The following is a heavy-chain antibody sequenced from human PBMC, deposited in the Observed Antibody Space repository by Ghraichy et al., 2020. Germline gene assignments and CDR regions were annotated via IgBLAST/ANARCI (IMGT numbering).Heavy chain of an antibody. CDR1: GFTFSSYA. CDR3: AREGIVVVIAFDY. Sequence: GGSLRLSCAASGFTFSSYAMHWVRQAPGKGLEWVAVISYDGSNKYYADSVKGRFTISRDNSKNTLYLQMNSLRAEDTAVYYCAREGIVVVIAFDYWGQGTLVTVSS. V-gene: IGHV3-30*04. J-gene: IGHJ4*02. CDR2: ISYDGSNK. D-gene: IGHD3-22*01.